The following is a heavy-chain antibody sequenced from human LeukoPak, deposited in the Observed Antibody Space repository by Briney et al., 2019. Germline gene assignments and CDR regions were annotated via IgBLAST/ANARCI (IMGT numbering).Heavy chain of an antibody. D-gene: IGHD6-19*01. J-gene: IGHJ4*02. CDR2: IYSGGNT. V-gene: IGHV3-53*05. CDR3: AKDRYSSGRSVTFDY. Sequence: GGSLRLSCTVSGFTFSSNSWSWVRQAPGKGLEWVSFIYSGGNTHYSDSVKGRFTISRDNSKNSLYLQMNSLRAEATALYYCAKDRYSSGRSVTFDYWGQGTLVPVSS. CDR1: GFTFSSNS.